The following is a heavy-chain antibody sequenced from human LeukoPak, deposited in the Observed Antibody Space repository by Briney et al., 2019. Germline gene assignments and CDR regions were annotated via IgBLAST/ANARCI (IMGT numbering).Heavy chain of an antibody. D-gene: IGHD3-9*01. CDR2: MNPNSGNT. J-gene: IGHJ4*02. CDR3: ARGNRLRYFDWLLLPFDY. V-gene: IGHV1-8*01. Sequence: ASVKVSCKASGHTFTSYDINWVRQATGQGLEWMGWMNPNSGNTGYAQKFQGRVTMTRNTSISTAYMELSSLRSEDTAVYYCARGNRLRYFDWLLLPFDYWGQGTLVTVSS. CDR1: GHTFTSYD.